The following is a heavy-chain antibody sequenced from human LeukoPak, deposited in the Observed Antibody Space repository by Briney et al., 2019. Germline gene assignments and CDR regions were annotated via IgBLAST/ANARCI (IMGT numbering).Heavy chain of an antibody. CDR2: INPNSGGT. V-gene: IGHV1-2*02. J-gene: IGHJ5*02. CDR1: GYTFTGYY. Sequence: GASVKVSCKASGYTFTGYYMHWVRQAPGQGLEWMGWINPNSGGTHYVQKFQDRVTMTRDTSISTAYMELSSLRSDDTAVYYCAREGAAAEDVNWFDPWGQGTRVTVSS. CDR3: AREGAAAEDVNWFDP. D-gene: IGHD6-25*01.